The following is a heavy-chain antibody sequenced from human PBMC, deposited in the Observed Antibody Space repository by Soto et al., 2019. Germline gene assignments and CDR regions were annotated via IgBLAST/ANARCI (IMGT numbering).Heavy chain of an antibody. CDR2: INHSGST. J-gene: IGHJ5*02. Sequence: SETLSLTCAVYGGSFSGYYWSWIRQPPGKGLEWIGEINHSGSTNYNPSLKSRVTISVDTSKNHFSRKLSPVTAADTSVYYCARGRNDYGDPAPRPGLNWFDPWGQGTLVTVSS. CDR3: ARGRNDYGDPAPRPGLNWFDP. D-gene: IGHD4-17*01. V-gene: IGHV4-34*01. CDR1: GGSFSGYY.